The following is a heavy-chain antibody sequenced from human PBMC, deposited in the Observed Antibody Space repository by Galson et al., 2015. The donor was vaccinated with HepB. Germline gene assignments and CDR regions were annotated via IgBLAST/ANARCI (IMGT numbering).Heavy chain of an antibody. CDR2: IIPILGIA. CDR1: GGTFSSYA. J-gene: IGHJ4*02. Sequence: QSGAEVKKPGSSVKVSCKASGGTFSSYAISWVRQAPGQGLEWMGRIIPILGIANYAQKFQGRVTITADKSTSTAYMELSSLRSEDTAVYYCARSHPSGLFDYWGQGTLVTVSS. CDR3: ARSHPSGLFDY. D-gene: IGHD3/OR15-3a*01. V-gene: IGHV1-69*04.